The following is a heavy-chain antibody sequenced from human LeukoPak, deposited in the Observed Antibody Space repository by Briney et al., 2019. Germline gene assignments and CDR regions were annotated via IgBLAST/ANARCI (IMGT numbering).Heavy chain of an antibody. CDR2: FNTVSSYI. J-gene: IGHJ4*02. D-gene: IGHD3-22*01. Sequence: GGSLTLSCAASGFTFSDYSMNWVRQAPGKGLEWVASFNTVSSYIYYADSMRGRFTISRDNAKNSLFLQMNSLRAEDTAVYYCARLRRNSDRSDFFYYYDHWGQGTLVTVSS. V-gene: IGHV3-21*01. CDR3: ARLRRNSDRSDFFYYYDH. CDR1: GFTFSDYS.